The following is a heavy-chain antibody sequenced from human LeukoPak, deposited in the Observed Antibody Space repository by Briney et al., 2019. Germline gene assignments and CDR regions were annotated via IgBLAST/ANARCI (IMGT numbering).Heavy chain of an antibody. CDR2: IYYSGST. V-gene: IGHV4-61*01. J-gene: IGHJ4*02. CDR3: ARDLSYYGSGSYYFDY. CDR1: GGSVSRGSYY. D-gene: IGHD3-10*01. Sequence: PSETLSLTCTVSGGSVSRGSYYWSWIRQPPGKGLEWIGYIYYSGSTNYNPSLKSRVTISVDTSKNQFSLKLSSVTAADTAVYYCARDLSYYGSGSYYFDYWGQGTLVTVSS.